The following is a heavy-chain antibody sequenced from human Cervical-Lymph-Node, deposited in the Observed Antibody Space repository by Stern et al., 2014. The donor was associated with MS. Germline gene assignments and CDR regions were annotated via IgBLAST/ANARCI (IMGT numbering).Heavy chain of an antibody. Sequence: QVQLQESGPGLVKPSQTLSLTCTVSNDSINSGNYCWSWIRQHPGKGLEWIGYIYFSRSTYYNPSLKSRVTISIDTSKNQFSLRLSSVTTADTAMYYCARTPGYCSGASCYTDAFDVWGQGTLVTVSS. V-gene: IGHV4-31*03. CDR2: IYFSRST. J-gene: IGHJ3*01. D-gene: IGHD2-2*02. CDR3: ARTPGYCSGASCYTDAFDV. CDR1: NDSINSGNYC.